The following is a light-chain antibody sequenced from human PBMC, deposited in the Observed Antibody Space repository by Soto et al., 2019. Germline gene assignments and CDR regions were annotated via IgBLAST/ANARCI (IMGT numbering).Light chain of an antibody. CDR1: QSVSSTY. J-gene: IGKJ1*01. V-gene: IGKV3-20*01. Sequence: EIVLTQSPGTLSLSPGARATLSCRATQSVSSTYLAWYQQKPGQAPRLLIYGASSRATGIPDRFSGSGSGADFTFAISRREPEYFAVYYGQQYGSSPGKFGQGTKVESK. CDR3: QQYGSSPGK. CDR2: GAS.